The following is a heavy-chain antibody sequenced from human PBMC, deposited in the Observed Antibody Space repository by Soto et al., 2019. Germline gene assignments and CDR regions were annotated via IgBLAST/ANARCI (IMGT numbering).Heavy chain of an antibody. CDR2: IKEDGREK. V-gene: IGHV3-7*05. J-gene: IGHJ4*02. Sequence: HPGGCLRLSCAGSGFTFSSHWMSWVRQAPGKGLEWVANIKEDGREKYYVDSVKGRFTISRDNAKNSLYLQMSSLRAEDTAVYYCASYYSDSSGYTLPSWGQGTLVTVSS. CDR3: ASYYSDSSGYTLPS. CDR1: GFTFSSHW. D-gene: IGHD3-22*01.